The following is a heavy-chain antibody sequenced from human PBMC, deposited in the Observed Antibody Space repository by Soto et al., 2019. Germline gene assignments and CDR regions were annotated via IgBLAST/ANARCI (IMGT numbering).Heavy chain of an antibody. CDR3: ARGLPYYYDSSGYLGGYYYYYGMDV. CDR2: INHSGST. CDR1: GGSFSGYY. J-gene: IGHJ6*02. V-gene: IGHV4-34*01. D-gene: IGHD3-22*01. Sequence: SETLSLTCAVYGGSFSGYYWSWIRQPPGKGLEWIGEINHSGSTNYNPSLKSRVTISVDTSKNQFSLKLSSVTAADTAVYYCARGLPYYYDSSGYLGGYYYYYGMDVWGQGTTVTVSS.